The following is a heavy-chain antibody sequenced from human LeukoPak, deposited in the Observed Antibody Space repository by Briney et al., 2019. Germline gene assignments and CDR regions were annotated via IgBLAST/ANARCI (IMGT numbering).Heavy chain of an antibody. CDR2: IRYDGSNK. D-gene: IGHD3-10*01. J-gene: IGHJ5*02. CDR1: GFTFSSYG. V-gene: IGHV3-30*02. CDR3: AKDRANYYGSGSYYTVNWFDP. Sequence: PGGSLRLSCAASGFTFSSYGMHWVRRAPGKGLEWVAFIRYDGSNKYYADSVKGRFTISRDNSKNTLYLQMNSLRAEDTAVYYCAKDRANYYGSGSYYTVNWFDPWGQGTLVTVSS.